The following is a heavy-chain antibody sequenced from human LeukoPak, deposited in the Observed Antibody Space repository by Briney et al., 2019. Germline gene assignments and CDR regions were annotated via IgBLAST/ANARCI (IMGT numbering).Heavy chain of an antibody. CDR1: GFTFSSYG. D-gene: IGHD6-19*01. CDR3: AKDPLPYSSGWYSIPD. Sequence: GGSLRLSCAASGFTFSSYGMHWVRQAPGKGLEWVAVISYDGSNKYYADSVKGRFTISRDNSKNTLYLQMNSLRAEDTAVYYCAKDPLPYSSGWYSIPDWGQGTLVTVSS. V-gene: IGHV3-30*18. CDR2: ISYDGSNK. J-gene: IGHJ4*02.